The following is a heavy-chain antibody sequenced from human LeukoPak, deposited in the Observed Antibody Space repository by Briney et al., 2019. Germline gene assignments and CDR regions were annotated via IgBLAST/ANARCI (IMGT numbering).Heavy chain of an antibody. V-gene: IGHV1-18*01. Sequence: ASVKVSCKASGYTFSNDGISWVRQAPGQGLEWVGYMSAINGDKSSGQNFLGRLTLTIDKATNTAYMELRSLRSDDTAIYYCARESGSYFRAADYWGQGTLVTVSS. J-gene: IGHJ4*02. CDR2: MSAINGDK. D-gene: IGHD1-26*01. CDR1: GYTFSNDG. CDR3: ARESGSYFRAADY.